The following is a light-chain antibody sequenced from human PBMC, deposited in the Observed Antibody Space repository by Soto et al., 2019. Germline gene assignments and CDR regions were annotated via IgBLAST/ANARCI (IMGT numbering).Light chain of an antibody. J-gene: IGKJ1*01. Sequence: EIVMTQSPATLSVSPGERATLSCRASQSVSSNLAWYQQKPGQAPRLLIYGASTRATGFPARFCGSGSGTDVSHTVNSLQSEDFAVYYCQEYNDWPRGTFGQGTKVEIK. V-gene: IGKV3-15*01. CDR1: QSVSSN. CDR3: QEYNDWPRGT. CDR2: GAS.